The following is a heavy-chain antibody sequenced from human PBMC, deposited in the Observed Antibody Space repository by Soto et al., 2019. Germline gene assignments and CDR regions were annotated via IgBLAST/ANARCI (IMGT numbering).Heavy chain of an antibody. V-gene: IGHV5-51*01. Sequence: PGASLKISCQGSGYRFSSYWIGWVRQMPGKGLEWLGVIYPGDFDTTYSPSFQGQVTISGDKSISTAFLQWSSLKASDTAMYYCARRGSRSSGDYYFDNWGQGTLVTVSS. CDR3: ARRGSRSSGDYYFDN. CDR2: IYPGDFDT. D-gene: IGHD6-6*01. J-gene: IGHJ4*02. CDR1: GYRFSSYW.